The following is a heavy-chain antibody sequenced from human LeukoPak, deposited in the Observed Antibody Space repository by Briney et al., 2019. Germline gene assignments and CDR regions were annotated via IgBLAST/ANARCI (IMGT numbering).Heavy chain of an antibody. CDR2: ITSSSSSM. CDR3: ARDLAWGGY. D-gene: IGHD7-27*01. Sequence: PGGSLRLSCVASGFTFSIYTMNWVRQAPGKGLEWVSSITSSSSSMYSADSVKGRLTISRDNAKNSLYLQMNSLRAEDTAVYYCARDLAWGGYWGQGTLVTISS. J-gene: IGHJ4*02. V-gene: IGHV3-21*01. CDR1: GFTFSIYT.